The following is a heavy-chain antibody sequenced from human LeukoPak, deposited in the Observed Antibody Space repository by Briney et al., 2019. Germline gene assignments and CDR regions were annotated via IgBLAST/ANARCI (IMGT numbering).Heavy chain of an antibody. D-gene: IGHD3-16*01. Sequence: GGSLRLSCAASGFTFSSYAMSWVRQAPGKGLEWVSGISNSGGSTYYADSVKGRFTISRDNSKNTLYLQMNSLRAEDTAVYYCARAYYDYVWGSWDAFDIWGQGTMVTVSS. CDR2: ISNSGGST. CDR3: ARAYYDYVWGSWDAFDI. V-gene: IGHV3-23*01. CDR1: GFTFSSYA. J-gene: IGHJ3*02.